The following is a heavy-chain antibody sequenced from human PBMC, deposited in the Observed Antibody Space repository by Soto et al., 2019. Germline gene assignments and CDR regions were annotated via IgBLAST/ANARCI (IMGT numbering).Heavy chain of an antibody. CDR3: ARGTDLFDW. D-gene: IGHD3-10*01. J-gene: IGHJ4*02. CDR2: ISYDGSNK. Sequence: QVQLVESGGGVVQPGRSLRLSCAASGFTFSSYAMHWVRQAPGKGLEWVAVISYDGSNKYYADSVKGRFTISRDNSKNTLYLQMNSLRAEDTAVYYCARGTDLFDWWGQGTLVTVSS. CDR1: GFTFSSYA. V-gene: IGHV3-30-3*01.